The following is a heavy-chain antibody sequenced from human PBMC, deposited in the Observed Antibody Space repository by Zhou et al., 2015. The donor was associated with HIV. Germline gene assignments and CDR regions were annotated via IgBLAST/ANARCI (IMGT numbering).Heavy chain of an antibody. CDR1: SHLQCYG. D-gene: IGHD6-19*01. CDR3: ARAGDIIAVAGWGPYGMDV. Sequence: QVQCASLGEAWSSLGRSAETLLCSLWSHLQCYGMHWVRQAPGKGLEWVAVIWSNGINKYYADSVKGRFTISRDNSKNTLNLQMNSLRAEDTAVYYCARAGDIIAVAGWGPYGMDVWGQGTTVTGLL. CDR2: IWSNGINK. J-gene: IGHJ6*02. V-gene: IGHV3-33*08.